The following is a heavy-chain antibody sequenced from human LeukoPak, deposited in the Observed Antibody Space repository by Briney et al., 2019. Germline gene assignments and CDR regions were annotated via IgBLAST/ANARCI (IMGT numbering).Heavy chain of an antibody. CDR3: EIKAADV. J-gene: IGHJ6*04. D-gene: IGHD6-13*01. V-gene: IGHV3-48*04. Sequence: GGPLRLSCAASGFTLSRYSVLCVRQAPGRGLEWFSDISSSSSTLYYADSVKGRFTISRDNAKNSLYLQMNSQRAEDTAVYYCEIKAADVWGKGTTVTVSS. CDR2: ISSSSSTL. CDR1: GFTLSRYS.